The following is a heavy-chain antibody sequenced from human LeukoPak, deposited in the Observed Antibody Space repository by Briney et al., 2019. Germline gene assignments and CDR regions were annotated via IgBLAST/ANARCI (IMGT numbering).Heavy chain of an antibody. Sequence: GGSLRLSCAASGYRFNNYGIHWVRQAPGKGLEWVAVICYDGSNKYYAQSVRDRFTVSRDNSKNTVYLQMNSLRVEDTAVYYCVKDEVSLDSGGYPTPDTTLDYWGQGTLVTVSS. CDR3: VKDEVSLDSGGYPTPDTTLDY. CDR2: ICYDGSNK. J-gene: IGHJ4*02. V-gene: IGHV3-33*06. CDR1: GYRFNNYG. D-gene: IGHD3-22*01.